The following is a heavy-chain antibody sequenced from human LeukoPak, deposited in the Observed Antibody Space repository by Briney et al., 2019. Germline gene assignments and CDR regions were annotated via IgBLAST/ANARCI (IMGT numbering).Heavy chain of an antibody. D-gene: IGHD2-2*01. Sequence: GSSVKVSCKASRGTFINYAISWVRQAPGQGLEWMGGIIPNSGTAIYAQKFQGRVAITADESTSTAYMELSSLRSEDTAVYYCTRDSRRRYCSSITCYLGWFDPWGQGTLVTVSS. J-gene: IGHJ5*02. CDR2: IIPNSGTA. V-gene: IGHV1-69*01. CDR3: TRDSRRRYCSSITCYLGWFDP. CDR1: RGTFINYA.